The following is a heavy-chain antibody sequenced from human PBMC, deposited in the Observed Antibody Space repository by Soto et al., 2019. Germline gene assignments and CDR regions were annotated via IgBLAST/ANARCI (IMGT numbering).Heavy chain of an antibody. CDR1: GDSISSRSYY. Sequence: LEILSLTCTVTGDSISSRSYYLGWILQPPWKGLEWIVSIYYSGSTYNNPSLRSRVTMSLDTSQGQFSLNMKSVTAADTAVYYCERGLRLGYCSTGSWHDSYYGMDVWGQGTTETDSS. V-gene: IGHV4-39*07. D-gene: IGHD2-15*01. CDR3: ERGLRLGYCSTGSWHDSYYGMDV. CDR2: IYYSGST. J-gene: IGHJ6*02.